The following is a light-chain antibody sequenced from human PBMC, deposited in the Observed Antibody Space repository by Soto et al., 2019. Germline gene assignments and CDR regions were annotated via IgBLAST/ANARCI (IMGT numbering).Light chain of an antibody. CDR2: EVS. Sequence: QSVLTQPASVSGSPGQSITISCTGTSSDVGSYNLVSWYQQHPGKAPKLMIYEVSKRPSGVSNRFSGSKSGNTASLTTSGLQAEDEADYYCCSYAGSSRVFGGGTKLTVL. CDR1: SSDVGSYNL. J-gene: IGLJ2*01. V-gene: IGLV2-23*02. CDR3: CSYAGSSRV.